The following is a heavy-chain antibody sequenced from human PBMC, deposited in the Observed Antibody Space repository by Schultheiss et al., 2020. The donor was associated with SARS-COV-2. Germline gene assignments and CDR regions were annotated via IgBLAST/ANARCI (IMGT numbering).Heavy chain of an antibody. CDR2: IYYSGST. D-gene: IGHD5-18*01. Sequence: GSLRLSCAASGFTFSNAWMSWIRQPPGKGLEWIGYIYYSGSTYYNPSLKSRVTISVDTSKNQFSLKLSSVTAADTAVYYCARERKGYSYGHPTEYYYGMDVWGQGTTVTVSS. CDR3: ARERKGYSYGHPTEYYYGMDV. V-gene: IGHV4-59*01. CDR1: GFTFSNAW. J-gene: IGHJ6*02.